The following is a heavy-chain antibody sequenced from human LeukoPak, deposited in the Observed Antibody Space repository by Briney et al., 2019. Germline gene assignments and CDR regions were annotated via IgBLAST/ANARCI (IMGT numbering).Heavy chain of an antibody. CDR2: INPNSGGT. D-gene: IGHD3-16*02. CDR1: GYTFTGYY. V-gene: IGHV1-2*02. CDR3: ARAYYDYVWGSYRYTTHDY. J-gene: IGHJ4*02. Sequence: GASVKVSCKASGYTFTGYYMHWVRQAPGQGLEWMGWINPNSGGTNYAQKFQGRVTITADKSTSTAYMELSSLRSEDTAVYYCARAYYDYVWGSYRYTTHDYWGQGTLVTVSS.